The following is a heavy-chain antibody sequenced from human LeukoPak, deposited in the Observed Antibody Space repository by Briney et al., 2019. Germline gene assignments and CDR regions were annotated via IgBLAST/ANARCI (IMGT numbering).Heavy chain of an antibody. CDR2: INPNSGET. CDR1: EYTFTAYY. D-gene: IGHD6-19*01. CDR3: ARVGQWLVENDWFDP. V-gene: IGHV1-2*02. J-gene: IGHJ5*02. Sequence: ASVKVSCKASEYTFTAYYVHWVRQAPGQGLEWMGWINPNSGETNFAQNFQGRVTMTRDTSISTVYMELSRLRSDDTAVYYCARVGQWLVENDWFDPWGQGTLVTVSS.